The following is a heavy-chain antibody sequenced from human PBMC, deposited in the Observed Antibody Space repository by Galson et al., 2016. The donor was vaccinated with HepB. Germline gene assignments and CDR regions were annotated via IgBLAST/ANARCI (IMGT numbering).Heavy chain of an antibody. CDR3: ARDYYAPDFDY. V-gene: IGHV3-21*01. J-gene: IGHJ4*02. D-gene: IGHD3-10*01. CDR1: GFTFSSYS. Sequence: SLRLSCAASGFTFSSYSMNGVRQAPGKGLEWVSSISRSSSYIYYADSVKGRFTISRDNAKTSLYLQMNSLRADDTAVYYCARDYYAPDFDYWGQGTLVTVSS. CDR2: ISRSSSYI.